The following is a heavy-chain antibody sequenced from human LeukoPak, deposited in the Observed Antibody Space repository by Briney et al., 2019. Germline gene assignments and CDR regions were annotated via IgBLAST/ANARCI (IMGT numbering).Heavy chain of an antibody. D-gene: IGHD1-1*01. CDR3: TTDDNCWPIDAFDI. Sequence: GGSLRLSCAASVFTFTNALITWVRQAPAKGLEWVGRIKSKTDGGTTDYAAPVKGRFTISRDDSKNTLYLQMNSLKTEDTAVYYCTTDDNCWPIDAFDIWGQGTMVTVSS. V-gene: IGHV3-15*01. J-gene: IGHJ3*02. CDR2: IKSKTDGGTT. CDR1: VFTFTNAL.